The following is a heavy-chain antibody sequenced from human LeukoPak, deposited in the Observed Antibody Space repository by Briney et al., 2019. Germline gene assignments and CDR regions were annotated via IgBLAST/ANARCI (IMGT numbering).Heavy chain of an antibody. CDR3: ARESIAVAGAPFDN. V-gene: IGHV3-48*03. D-gene: IGHD6-19*01. Sequence: GSLRLSCAASGFTFSSYEMNWVRQAPGKGLEWVSYISSGSTIYDADSVKGRFTISRDNAKNSLYLQMNSLRAEDTAVYYCARESIAVAGAPFDNWGQGTLVTVSS. J-gene: IGHJ4*02. CDR2: ISSGSTI. CDR1: GFTFSSYE.